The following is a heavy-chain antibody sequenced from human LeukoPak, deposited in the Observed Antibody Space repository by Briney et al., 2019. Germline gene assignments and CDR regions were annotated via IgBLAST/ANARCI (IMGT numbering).Heavy chain of an antibody. J-gene: IGHJ4*02. CDR1: GYTLTELS. CDR3: ATGSGAVAGRGYYFDY. D-gene: IGHD6-19*01. Sequence: GASVKVSCKVSGYTLTELSMHWVRQAPGKGLEWMGGFDPEDGETIYAQKFQGRVTMTEDTSTDTAYMELSSLRSEDTAVYYCATGSGAVAGRGYYFDYWGQGTLVTVSS. V-gene: IGHV1-24*01. CDR2: FDPEDGET.